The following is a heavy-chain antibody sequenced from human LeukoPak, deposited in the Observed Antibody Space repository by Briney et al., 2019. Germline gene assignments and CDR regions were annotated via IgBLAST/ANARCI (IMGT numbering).Heavy chain of an antibody. CDR3: ARRRDLYSGSYYPFDY. V-gene: IGHV5-51*01. CDR1: GYSFTNYW. J-gene: IGHJ4*02. D-gene: IGHD1-26*01. Sequence: GESLKISCEGSGYSFTNYWSGWVRQMPGKGLKWMGIIYPGDSDARYSPSFQGQVTISAYKSISTAYLQWSSLKASDTAMYYCARRRDLYSGSYYPFDYWGQGTLVTVSS. CDR2: IYPGDSDA.